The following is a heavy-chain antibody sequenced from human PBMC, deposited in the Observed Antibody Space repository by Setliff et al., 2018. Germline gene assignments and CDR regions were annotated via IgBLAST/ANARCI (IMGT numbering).Heavy chain of an antibody. D-gene: IGHD3-22*01. V-gene: IGHV1-3*01. CDR3: AREYYYDSSGYSYYFDC. J-gene: IGHJ4*02. Sequence: ASVKVSCKASGYTFTSYAMHWVRQAPGQRLEWMGWINAGNGNTKYSQKFQGRVAITRDTSASAAYMELSSLRSEDTAVYYCAREYYYDSSGYSYYFDCWGQGTRVTVS. CDR1: GYTFTSYA. CDR2: INAGNGNT.